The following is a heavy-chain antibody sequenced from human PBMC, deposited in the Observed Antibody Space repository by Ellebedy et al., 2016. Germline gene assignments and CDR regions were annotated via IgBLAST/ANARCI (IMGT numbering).Heavy chain of an antibody. CDR1: GFTFDDYA. CDR2: ISWNSGSI. V-gene: IGHV3-9*01. D-gene: IGHD1-26*01. Sequence: SLKISXAASGFTFDDYAMHWVRQAPGKGLEWVSGISWNSGSIGYADSVKGRFTISRDNAKNSLYLQMNSLRVEDTAVYSCARASLGHYHFDLWGQGTLVTVSS. J-gene: IGHJ4*02. CDR3: ARASLGHYHFDL.